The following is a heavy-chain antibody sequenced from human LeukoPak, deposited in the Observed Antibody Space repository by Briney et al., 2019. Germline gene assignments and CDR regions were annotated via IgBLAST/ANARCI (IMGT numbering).Heavy chain of an antibody. Sequence: GGSLRLSCAASGFTFNNYAMNWVRQAPGKGLEWVSSISGGGGTTYYADSAKGRFTISRNNSQNTLYLQMNSLRAEDTAVYYCARDYADYVGYFFFDYWGQGTLVTVSS. V-gene: IGHV3-23*01. J-gene: IGHJ4*02. D-gene: IGHD4-17*01. CDR1: GFTFNNYA. CDR3: ARDYADYVGYFFFDY. CDR2: ISGGGGTT.